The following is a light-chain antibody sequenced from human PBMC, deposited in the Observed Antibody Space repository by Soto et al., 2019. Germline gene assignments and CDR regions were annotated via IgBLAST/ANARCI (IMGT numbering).Light chain of an antibody. CDR2: DVS. V-gene: IGLV2-14*01. CDR1: SSDVGGYNY. CDR3: CSYTSSSTLRV. J-gene: IGLJ1*01. Sequence: QSALTQPASVSGSPGQSITISCTGTSSDVGGYNYVSWYQQHPGKAPKLMIYDVSNRPSGVSNRFSGSKSGNTASLTISGHQAEDVAVYYCCSYTSSSTLRVFGTGTKLTVL.